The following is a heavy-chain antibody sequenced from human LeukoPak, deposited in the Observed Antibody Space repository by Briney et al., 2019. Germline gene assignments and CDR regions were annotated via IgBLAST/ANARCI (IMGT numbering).Heavy chain of an antibody. CDR1: GASVSSYY. V-gene: IGHV4-4*07. D-gene: IGHD4-23*01. CDR3: ARDYGGNYHFDY. CDR2: IYTSGNT. J-gene: IGHJ4*02. Sequence: SETLSLTCTVSGASVSSYYWGWIRQPARKGLEWIGRIYTSGNTNYNPSLKSRVTISRDTSKNQFSLRLTSVTAADTAVYYCARDYGGNYHFDYWGQGTLVTVSS.